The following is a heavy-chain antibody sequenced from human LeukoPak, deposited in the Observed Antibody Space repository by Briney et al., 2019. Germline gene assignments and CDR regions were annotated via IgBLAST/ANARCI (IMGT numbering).Heavy chain of an antibody. D-gene: IGHD1-7*01. J-gene: IGHJ4*02. V-gene: IGHV3-30*01. Sequence: GGSLRLSCAASGFTFSGYAMHWVRQAPGKGLEWVAVISYDGSNKYYADSVKGRFTISRDNSKNTLYLQMNSLRAEDTAVYYCARAGNWNYPLIYWGQGTLVTVSS. CDR3: ARAGNWNYPLIY. CDR1: GFTFSGYA. CDR2: ISYDGSNK.